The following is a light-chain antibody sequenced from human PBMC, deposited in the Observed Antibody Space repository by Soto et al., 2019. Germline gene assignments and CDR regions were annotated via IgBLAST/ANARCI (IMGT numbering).Light chain of an antibody. J-gene: IGKJ4*01. CDR2: VAS. Sequence: DIQLTQSPSFLSASVGDRVTITCRASQGIGTYVAWYQQEPGKAPNLLIYVASTLQSGVPSRFSGSGSGTEFTLTISSLQPEDFANYYCQQLHSYPLTFGGGTKVEIK. V-gene: IGKV1-9*01. CDR3: QQLHSYPLT. CDR1: QGIGTY.